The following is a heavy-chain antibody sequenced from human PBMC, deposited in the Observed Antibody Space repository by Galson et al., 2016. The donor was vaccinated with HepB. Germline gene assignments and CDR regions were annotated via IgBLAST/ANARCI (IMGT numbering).Heavy chain of an antibody. CDR2: VSYNESNK. CDR3: ARGGRTGYYYGIDV. Sequence: SLRLSCAASEFTFSDYTMHWVRQAPGKGLEWVAVVSYNESNKYYANSVKGRFTISRDNSKKTLYLKMNSLKTEDTAIYYCARGGRTGYYYGIDVWGQGTTVTVSS. CDR1: EFTFSDYT. V-gene: IGHV3-30-3*01. J-gene: IGHJ6*02. D-gene: IGHD2-8*02.